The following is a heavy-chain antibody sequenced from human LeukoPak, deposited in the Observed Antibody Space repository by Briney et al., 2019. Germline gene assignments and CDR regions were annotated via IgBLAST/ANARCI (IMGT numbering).Heavy chain of an antibody. D-gene: IGHD3-22*01. CDR3: AGLTYYYDSSGYHLDY. CDR2: IYYSGST. CDR1: GGSISSSSYY. V-gene: IGHV4-39*01. Sequence: SETLSLTCTVSGGSISSSSYYWGWIRQPPGKGLERTGSIYYSGSTYYNPSLKSRVTISVDTSKNQFSLKLSSVTAADTAVYYCAGLTYYYDSSGYHLDYWGQGTLVTVSS. J-gene: IGHJ4*02.